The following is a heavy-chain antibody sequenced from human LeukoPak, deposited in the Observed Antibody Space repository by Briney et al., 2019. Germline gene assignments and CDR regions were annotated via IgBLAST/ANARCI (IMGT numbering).Heavy chain of an antibody. D-gene: IGHD6-19*01. V-gene: IGHV1-8*02. CDR1: GGTFSSYA. CDR2: MNPNSGNT. CDR3: ARRVGSGWPVQH. Sequence: ASVKVSCKATGGTFSSYAINWVRQATGQGLEWMGWMNPNSGNTGYAQKFQGRLNMTRNTSIDTAYMELSSLRSDDTAVYYCARRVGSGWPVQHWGQGTLVTVSS. J-gene: IGHJ1*01.